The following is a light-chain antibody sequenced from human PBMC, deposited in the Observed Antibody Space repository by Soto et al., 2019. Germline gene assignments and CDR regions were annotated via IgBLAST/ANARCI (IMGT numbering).Light chain of an antibody. CDR1: ENVRTF. CDR2: GAS. CDR3: QQHSHWPPWT. Sequence: EVVLTQSPATLSLSPGERATLSCRASENVRTFVDWYQQKPGQAPRLLIYGASNRATGIPARFNGSGSGTDFTLTISNLEPEDFAVYYCQQHSHWPPWTFGQGTKVDIK. J-gene: IGKJ1*01. V-gene: IGKV3-11*01.